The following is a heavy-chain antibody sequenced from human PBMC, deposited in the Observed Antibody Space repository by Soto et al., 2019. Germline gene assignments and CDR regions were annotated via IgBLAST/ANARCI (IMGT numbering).Heavy chain of an antibody. CDR3: ANQESSYGDYGYFDY. Sequence: EVQLLESGGGLVQPGGSLRLSCAASGFTFSSYAMSWVRQAPGQGLEWVSTTSGSGGSTYYADSVKGRFTISRDNSKNTLYLQMNSLRADDTAVYYCANQESSYGDYGYFDYWGQGTLVTVSS. J-gene: IGHJ4*02. V-gene: IGHV3-23*01. CDR2: TSGSGGST. CDR1: GFTFSSYA. D-gene: IGHD4-17*01.